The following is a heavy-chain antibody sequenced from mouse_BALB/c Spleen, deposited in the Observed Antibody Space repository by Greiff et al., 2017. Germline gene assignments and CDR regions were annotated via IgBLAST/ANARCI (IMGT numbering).Heavy chain of an antibody. J-gene: IGHJ1*01. D-gene: IGHD1-2*01. Sequence: EVMLVESGAGLVQPGGSRKLSCAASGFTFTSFGMHWVHQTPEQGLEWVGYISRGNGTIYYDETVKGRVTLSGDKPTSTAYLQLTSLTSEDTAVYYCARGGYGPRFAVWGAGTLVTVSA. CDR1: GFTFTSFG. CDR3: ARGGYGPRFAV. V-gene: IGHV5-17*02. CDR2: ISRGNGTI.